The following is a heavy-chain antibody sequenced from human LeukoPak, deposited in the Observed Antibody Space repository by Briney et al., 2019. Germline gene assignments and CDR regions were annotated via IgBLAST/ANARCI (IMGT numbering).Heavy chain of an antibody. D-gene: IGHD5-18*01. CDR1: GYTFTRYD. CDR3: ARGGGYRALDGIIIEP. J-gene: IGHJ5*02. Sequence: ASVKVSCKASGYTFTRYDINCVRQATGQGLEWMGWMNPNSGNTGYAQKFQGRVTMTRNTTIRTAYMELSSLRSEDTAVYYCARGGGYRALDGIIIEPWGQGTLVSVS. V-gene: IGHV1-8*01. CDR2: MNPNSGNT.